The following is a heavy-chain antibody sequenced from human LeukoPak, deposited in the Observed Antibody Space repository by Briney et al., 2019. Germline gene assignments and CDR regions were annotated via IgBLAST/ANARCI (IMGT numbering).Heavy chain of an antibody. CDR1: GLSVRGNY. D-gene: IGHD3-22*01. V-gene: IGHV3-23*01. CDR3: ASYTSGKSQFDY. Sequence: GGSLRLSCAASGLSVRGNYMSWVRQAPGKGLEWVSGISGSGAYTYYADSAKGRFTISRDNSKNTLYLQMDSLRAEDTAVYYCASYTSGKSQFDYWGQGALVTVSS. CDR2: ISGSGAYT. J-gene: IGHJ4*02.